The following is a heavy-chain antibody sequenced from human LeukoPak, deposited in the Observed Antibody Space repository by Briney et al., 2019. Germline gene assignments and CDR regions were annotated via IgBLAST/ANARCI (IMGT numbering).Heavy chain of an antibody. J-gene: IGHJ4*02. CDR2: INPNSGGT. Sequence: ASVKVSCKASGYTFTGYYMHWVRQAPGQGLEWMGWINPNSGGTNYAQKFQGRVTMTRDTSISTAYMELSRLRSDDTAVYYCARDTRGNWNYYFDYWGQGTLVTVSS. V-gene: IGHV1-2*02. D-gene: IGHD1-1*01. CDR1: GYTFTGYY. CDR3: ARDTRGNWNYYFDY.